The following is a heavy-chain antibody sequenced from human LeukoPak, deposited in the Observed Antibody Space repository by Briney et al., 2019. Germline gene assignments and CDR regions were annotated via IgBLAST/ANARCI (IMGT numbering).Heavy chain of an antibody. V-gene: IGHV3-23*01. D-gene: IGHD6-6*01. Sequence: HPGGSLTLSCAASGFTFSSYAVSWVRQAPGKGLEWVSVIGGGGGSTYYADSVKGRFTTSRDNSKNTLYLQLNSLRAEDTAVYYCAKRAYSSSPRTFDYWVQGTLVTVSS. J-gene: IGHJ4*02. CDR1: GFTFSSYA. CDR3: AKRAYSSSPRTFDY. CDR2: IGGGGGST.